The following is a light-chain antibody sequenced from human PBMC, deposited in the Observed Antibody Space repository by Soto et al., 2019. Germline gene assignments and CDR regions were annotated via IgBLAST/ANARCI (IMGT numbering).Light chain of an antibody. Sequence: EIVLTQSPAILSVSPGDRATLTCRASQSVSNKLAWYQQKPGQAPRLLIHSAFTRAPGVPARFSGSGSGTQFTLTISSLQSDDFAVYYCEQYDKWPPETFGQGTKLEIQ. J-gene: IGKJ2*01. CDR2: SAF. V-gene: IGKV3-15*01. CDR1: QSVSNK. CDR3: EQYDKWPPET.